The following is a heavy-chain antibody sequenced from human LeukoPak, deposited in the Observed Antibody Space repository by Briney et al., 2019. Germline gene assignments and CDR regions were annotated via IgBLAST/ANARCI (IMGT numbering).Heavy chain of an antibody. CDR2: IGKVGSDI. V-gene: IGHV3-7*01. CDR3: ARDTSPRIAAIYYDAFDI. Sequence: GGSLRLSCAASGFTFSTYWMSWVRRAPGKGLGWLANIGKVGSDIHYVDSVKGRFTISRDNAKNSLYLEMSSLRGEDTALYYCARDTSPRIAAIYYDAFDIWGQGTMVTVSS. J-gene: IGHJ3*02. CDR1: GFTFSTYW. D-gene: IGHD6-13*01.